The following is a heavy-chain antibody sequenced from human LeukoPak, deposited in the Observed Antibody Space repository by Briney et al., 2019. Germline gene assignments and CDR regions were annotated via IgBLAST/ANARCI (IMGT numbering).Heavy chain of an antibody. CDR3: ARVDGSSWSHFDY. D-gene: IGHD6-13*01. CDR1: GFTVSSNY. V-gene: IGHV3-53*01. Sequence: GGSLRLSCAASGFTVSSNYMSWVRQAPGKGLEWVSIIYSGGSTYNADSVRGRFTISRDNSKNTLYLQMNSLRAEDTAVYYCARVDGSSWSHFDYWGQGTLVTVSS. J-gene: IGHJ4*02. CDR2: IYSGGST.